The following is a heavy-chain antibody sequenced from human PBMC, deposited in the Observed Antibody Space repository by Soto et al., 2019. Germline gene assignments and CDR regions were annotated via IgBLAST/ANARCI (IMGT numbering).Heavy chain of an antibody. Sequence: QVRLVESGGGVVQPGRSLRLSCSASGFTFRNFGFHWVRQAPGKGLEWVALIWYDGSNKYYAESLKGRVSISRDNSKNTLYLEMKSLRFEDTAVYYCAKDMPPNNDILTGYYSGFDYWGQGTLVTVSS. V-gene: IGHV3-33*06. CDR2: IWYDGSNK. CDR3: AKDMPPNNDILTGYYSGFDY. CDR1: GFTFRNFG. D-gene: IGHD3-9*01. J-gene: IGHJ4*02.